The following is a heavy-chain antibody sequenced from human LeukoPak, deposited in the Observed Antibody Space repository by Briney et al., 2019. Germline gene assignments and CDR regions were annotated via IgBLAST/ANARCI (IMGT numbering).Heavy chain of an antibody. CDR1: GYTFTSYY. D-gene: IGHD5-24*01. Sequence: GESLKISCKGSGYTFTSYYMHWVRQAPGQGLEWMGIINPSGGSTSYAQKFQGRVTMTRDTSTSTVYMELSSLRSEDTAVYYCARAGGRALATIHFDYWGQGTLVTVSS. CDR3: ARAGGRALATIHFDY. J-gene: IGHJ4*02. V-gene: IGHV1-46*01. CDR2: INPSGGST.